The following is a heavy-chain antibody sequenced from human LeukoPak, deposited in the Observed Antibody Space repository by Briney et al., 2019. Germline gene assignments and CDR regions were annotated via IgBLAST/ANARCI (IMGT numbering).Heavy chain of an antibody. CDR3: ARRTILTGSDY. J-gene: IGHJ4*02. CDR1: GGSISNYY. CDR2: LSPSGSG. Sequence: PSETLSLTCTVSGGSISNYYWSWIRQPAGKGLEWIGRLSPSGSGDFNPSLQSRVAMSFDTSKNHFSLKLTSVTAADTAVYYCARRTILTGSDYWGQGTLVTVSS. V-gene: IGHV4-4*07. D-gene: IGHD3-9*01.